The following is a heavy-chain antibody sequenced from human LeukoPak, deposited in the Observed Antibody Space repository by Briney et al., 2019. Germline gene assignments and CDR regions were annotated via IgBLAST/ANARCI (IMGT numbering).Heavy chain of an antibody. V-gene: IGHV4-4*07. D-gene: IGHD3-10*01. J-gene: IGHJ4*02. CDR2: FYSGGSA. Sequence: SETLSLTCTVSGGSIGRYYWSWIRQPAGKGLEWIGRFYSGGSANYNPSLKSRVTMSLDTSKNQFTLKMRSVTAADTAVYYCVRDSRFGSGDYYYDYWGQGTLVTVSS. CDR3: VRDSRFGSGDYYYDY. CDR1: GGSIGRYY.